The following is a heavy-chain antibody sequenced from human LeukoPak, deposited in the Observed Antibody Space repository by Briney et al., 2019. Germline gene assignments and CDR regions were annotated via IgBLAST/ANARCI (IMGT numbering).Heavy chain of an antibody. J-gene: IGHJ4*02. Sequence: ASVKVSCKASGYTFTSYYMHWVRQAPGQGLEWMGIINPSGGSTNYAQKFQGRVTVTRDTSATAAYMELSSLRSEDTAVYYCARDRAMADYWGQGTLVTVSS. CDR1: GYTFTSYY. CDR2: INPSGGST. D-gene: IGHD5-18*01. V-gene: IGHV1-46*01. CDR3: ARDRAMADY.